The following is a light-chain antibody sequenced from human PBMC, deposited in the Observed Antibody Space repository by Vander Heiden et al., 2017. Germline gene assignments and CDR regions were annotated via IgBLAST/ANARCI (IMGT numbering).Light chain of an antibody. Sequence: QLVLTPSPSASASLGASVKRTCTLSSGHSSYTIAWHQQRSDKDPRYLMKLNSDGNSIKGDGIPDRFSGSSSGAERYLIISSLQSEDEADYYCQTWGSGYRLFGGGTKLTVL. CDR1: SGHSSYT. J-gene: IGLJ3*02. CDR3: QTWGSGYRL. V-gene: IGLV4-69*01. CDR2: LNSDGNS.